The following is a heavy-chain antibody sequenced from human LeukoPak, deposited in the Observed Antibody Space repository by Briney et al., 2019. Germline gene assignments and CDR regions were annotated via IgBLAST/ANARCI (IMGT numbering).Heavy chain of an antibody. CDR3: ARGTYSGSRPWDYYYYMDV. V-gene: IGHV4-61*02. CDR2: IYTSGST. D-gene: IGHD1-26*01. CDR1: GGSISSGSYY. Sequence: SQTLSLTCTVSGGSISSGSYYWSWIRQPAGKGLEWIGRIYTSGSTNYNPSLKSRVTISVGTSKNQFSLKLSSVTAADTAGYYCARGTYSGSRPWDYYYYMDVWGKGTTVTVSS. J-gene: IGHJ6*03.